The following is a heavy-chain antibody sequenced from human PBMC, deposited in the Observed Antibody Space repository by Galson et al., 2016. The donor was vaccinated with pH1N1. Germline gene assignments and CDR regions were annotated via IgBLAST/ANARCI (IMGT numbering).Heavy chain of an antibody. D-gene: IGHD3-16*01. CDR1: GFTFDTFA. CDR2: ISYNGHDQ. CDR3: AREDWSYADTYYYGMDV. J-gene: IGHJ6*02. V-gene: IGHV3-30-3*01. Sequence: SLRLSCAASGFTFDTFAMHWVRQNPGKGLEWVAFISYNGHDQSYANSVKGRFTVSRDNSKNTLYLQMNSLRHDDTALYYCAREDWSYADTYYYGMDVWGQGTTVTVSS.